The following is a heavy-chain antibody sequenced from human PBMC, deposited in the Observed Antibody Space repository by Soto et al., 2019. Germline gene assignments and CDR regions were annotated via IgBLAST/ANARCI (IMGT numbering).Heavy chain of an antibody. CDR2: INPSGGST. Sequence: ASVKVSCKASGYTFTSYYMHWVRQAPGQGLEWMGIINPSGGSTSYAQKFQGRVTMTRDTSTSTVYMELSSPRSEDTAVYYCARDPFGGVIAPNAFDIWGQGTMVTVSS. J-gene: IGHJ3*02. V-gene: IGHV1-46*03. CDR3: ARDPFGGVIAPNAFDI. CDR1: GYTFTSYY. D-gene: IGHD3-16*02.